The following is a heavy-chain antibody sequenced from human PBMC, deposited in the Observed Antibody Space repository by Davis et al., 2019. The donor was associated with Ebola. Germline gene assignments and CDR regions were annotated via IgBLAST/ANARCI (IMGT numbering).Heavy chain of an antibody. J-gene: IGHJ4*02. CDR3: ARAGFDEVLDY. V-gene: IGHV3-30*04. CDR2: VSHSERER. Sequence: GESLKISCAASGFIFRNYAMHWVRQAPVKGLEWVAVVSHSERERFYADSVKGRFTISRYNSENTLYLQMNSLTADDTSVYYCARAGFDEVLDYWGQGTPVTVSS. D-gene: IGHD3-3*01. CDR1: GFIFRNYA.